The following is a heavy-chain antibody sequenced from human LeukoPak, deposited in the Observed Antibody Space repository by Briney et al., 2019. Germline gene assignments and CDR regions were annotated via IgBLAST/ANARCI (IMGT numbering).Heavy chain of an antibody. D-gene: IGHD2-2*01. Sequence: ASVKVSCKASGYTFTSYGISWVRQALGQGLEWMGWISAYNGNTNYAQELQGRVTMTTDTSTSTAYMELRSLRSDDTAVYYCARQGGYCSGTSCPNWFDPWGQGTLVTVSS. V-gene: IGHV1-18*01. CDR1: GYTFTSYG. CDR2: ISAYNGNT. J-gene: IGHJ5*02. CDR3: ARQGGYCSGTSCPNWFDP.